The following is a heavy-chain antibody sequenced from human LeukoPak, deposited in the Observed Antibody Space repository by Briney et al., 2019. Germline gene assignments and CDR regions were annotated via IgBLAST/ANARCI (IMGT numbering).Heavy chain of an antibody. D-gene: IGHD3-16*01. J-gene: IGHJ4*01. CDR3: ASSDYVWGKPYYFDF. Sequence: GGSLRLSCAASGLTFSNYGMHWVRQAPGKGLEWVAIISYDGSNKYYADSVKGRFTISRDNSNNSVYLQMDSLSAEDTAVYYCASSDYVWGKPYYFDFWGHGTLLTVST. CDR1: GLTFSNYG. CDR2: ISYDGSNK. V-gene: IGHV3-30*03.